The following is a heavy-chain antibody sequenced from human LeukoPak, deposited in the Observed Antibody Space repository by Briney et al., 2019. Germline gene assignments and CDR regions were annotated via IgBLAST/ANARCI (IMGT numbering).Heavy chain of an antibody. CDR2: MNPYSGNT. D-gene: IGHD6-6*01. V-gene: IGHV1-8*01. J-gene: IGHJ4*02. CDR3: AREPSLQSSSSYNY. Sequence: GASVKVSRKASGYSFTSYDINWVRQATGQGLEWMGWMNPYSGNTGYAQKFQGRVTMTRDTAITTAYMELSSLSSEDTAMYYCAREPSLQSSSSYNYWGQGTLVTVPS. CDR1: GYSFTSYD.